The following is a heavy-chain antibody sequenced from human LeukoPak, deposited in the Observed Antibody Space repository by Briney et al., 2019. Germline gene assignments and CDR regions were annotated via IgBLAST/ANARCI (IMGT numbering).Heavy chain of an antibody. J-gene: IGHJ3*02. V-gene: IGHV1-2*02. Sequence: ASVKVSCKASGYTFTSYYLHWVRQAPGQGLEWMGWINPNSGDTNYAQKFQGRVTVTGDTSISTAYMELSRRTSDDTAVFYCARGGQYGDLTFDIWGQGTMVSVSS. CDR3: ARGGQYGDLTFDI. D-gene: IGHD4-17*01. CDR1: GYTFTSYY. CDR2: INPNSGDT.